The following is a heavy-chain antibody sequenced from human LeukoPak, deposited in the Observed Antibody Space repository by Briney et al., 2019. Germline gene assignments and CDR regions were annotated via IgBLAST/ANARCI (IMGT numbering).Heavy chain of an antibody. CDR2: ISAYNGNT. Sequence: GASVKVSCKASGYTFTSYGISWVRQAHGQGLEWMGWISAYNGNTNYAQKLQGRVTMTTDTTTSTAYMELRSLRSDDTAVYYCARDLPVGVYYDSSGSKNWFDAWGQGTLVTVSS. CDR3: ARDLPVGVYYDSSGSKNWFDA. D-gene: IGHD3-22*01. CDR1: GYTFTSYG. J-gene: IGHJ5*02. V-gene: IGHV1-18*01.